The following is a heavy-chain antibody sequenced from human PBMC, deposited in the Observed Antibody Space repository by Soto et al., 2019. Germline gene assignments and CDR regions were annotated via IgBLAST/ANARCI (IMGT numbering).Heavy chain of an antibody. V-gene: IGHV4-59*01. Sequence: QVQLQESGPGLVKPSETLSLTCTVSGGSISDFYWSWIRQPPAKALEWIGYGYMYYSGSTNYKPSLESRASISVDPSKNQFSLRLSSVTAADTAVYYCARGSLSTVTANAFDIWGPGALVTVSS. D-gene: IGHD4-17*01. CDR3: ARGSLSTVTANAFDI. CDR2: MYYSGST. CDR1: GGSISDFY. J-gene: IGHJ3*02.